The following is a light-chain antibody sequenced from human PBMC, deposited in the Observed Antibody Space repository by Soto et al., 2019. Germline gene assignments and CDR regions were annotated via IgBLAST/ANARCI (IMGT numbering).Light chain of an antibody. CDR2: ANV. Sequence: QSALTQPPSVSGTPGQTVTISCSGGGPNIGSHIVNWYQQLPGTAPRLLLYANVQRPSGVPARFSGYRSGTTASLAISGLQSEDEGDYYCAARDDSLIRVLFGGGTKVTVL. J-gene: IGLJ2*01. CDR1: GPNIGSHI. CDR3: AARDDSLIRVL. V-gene: IGLV1-44*01.